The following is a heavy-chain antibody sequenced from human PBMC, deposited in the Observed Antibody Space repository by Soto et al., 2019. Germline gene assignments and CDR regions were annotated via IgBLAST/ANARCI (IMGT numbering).Heavy chain of an antibody. D-gene: IGHD1-26*01. Sequence: PGGSLRLSCAASGFTFSSSAMNWVRQAPGKALEWVAVISSDGSIKYYADSVKGRFTISRDNSKNMLYLQMNSLRTEDTAVYYCAKDRPYIGSYWGQGILVTVSS. CDR3: AKDRPYIGSY. CDR2: ISSDGSIK. J-gene: IGHJ4*02. CDR1: GFTFSSSA. V-gene: IGHV3-30*18.